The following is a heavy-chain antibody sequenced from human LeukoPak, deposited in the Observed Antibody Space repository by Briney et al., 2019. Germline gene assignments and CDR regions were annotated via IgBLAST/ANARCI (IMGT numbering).Heavy chain of an antibody. CDR1: GFTFSSYS. CDR2: ISSSSSYI. CDR3: ARDPGPAATENWFDP. D-gene: IGHD2-2*01. Sequence: GGSLRLSCAASGFTFSSYSMNWVRQAPGKGLEWVSSISSSSSYIYYADSVKGRFTISRDNAKNSLYLQMNSLRAEDTAVYYCARDPGPAATENWFDPWGQGTLVTVSS. J-gene: IGHJ5*02. V-gene: IGHV3-21*01.